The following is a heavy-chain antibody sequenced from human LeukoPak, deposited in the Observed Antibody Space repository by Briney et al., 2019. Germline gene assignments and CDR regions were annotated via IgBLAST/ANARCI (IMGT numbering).Heavy chain of an antibody. CDR3: ARMSGSHLDY. CDR2: IWFDGSKK. Sequence: SGGSLRLSCAASGFTFSSNGMHWVRQAPGKGLEWVAVIWFDGSKKYYADSVKGRFTISRDNSKNTLYMQMDSLRADDTAVYYCARMSGSHLDYWGQGTLVTVSS. CDR1: GFTFSSNG. V-gene: IGHV3-33*01. D-gene: IGHD1-26*01. J-gene: IGHJ4*02.